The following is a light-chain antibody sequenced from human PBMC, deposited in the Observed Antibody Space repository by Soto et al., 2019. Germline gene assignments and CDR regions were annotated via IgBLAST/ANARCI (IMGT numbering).Light chain of an antibody. Sequence: QSALTQPASVSGSPGQSITISCTGTSSDVGGYNYVSWYQHHPGKAPKLMIFDVSNRPSGVSDRFSGSKSGNSASLAISGLQAEDEADYYCQSYDSSMSGPYVFGTGTKVTVL. CDR1: SSDVGGYNY. CDR2: DVS. CDR3: QSYDSSMSGPYV. V-gene: IGLV2-14*03. J-gene: IGLJ1*01.